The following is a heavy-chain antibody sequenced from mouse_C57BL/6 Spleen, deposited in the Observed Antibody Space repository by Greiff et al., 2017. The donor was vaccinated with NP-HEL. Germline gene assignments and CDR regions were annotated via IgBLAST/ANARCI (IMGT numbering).Heavy chain of an antibody. CDR2: IYPGDGDT. D-gene: IGHD2-12*01. CDR1: GYAFSSSW. CDR3: ARYDDVTY. Sequence: QVQLQQSGPELVKPGASVKISCKASGYAFSSSWMNWVKQRPGKGLEWIGRIYPGDGDTNYNGKVKGKVTLTADKSSSTAYMQLSSLTSEDSAVYFCARYDDVTYWGQGTLVTVSA. J-gene: IGHJ3*01. V-gene: IGHV1-82*01.